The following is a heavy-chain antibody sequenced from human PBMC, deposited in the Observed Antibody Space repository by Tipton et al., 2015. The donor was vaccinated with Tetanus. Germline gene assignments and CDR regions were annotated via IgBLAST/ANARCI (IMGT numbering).Heavy chain of an antibody. CDR3: ARDQIVEQATRDHDYGVDV. CDR1: KFSFSRHS. Sequence: SLRLSCAASKFSFSRHSMNWVRQAPGKGLEWVSSISSGSTYIYYADSVKGRFTISRDNAKNSPYLLVDSLRAEDTAVYYCARDQIVEQATRDHDYGVDVWGQGTTVTVSS. CDR2: ISSGSTYI. V-gene: IGHV3-21*01. J-gene: IGHJ6*02. D-gene: IGHD3-22*01.